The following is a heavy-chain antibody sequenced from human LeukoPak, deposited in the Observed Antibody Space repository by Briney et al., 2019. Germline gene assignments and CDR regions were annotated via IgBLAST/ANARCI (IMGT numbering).Heavy chain of an antibody. CDR3: ARDGNYYDSSGPADY. J-gene: IGHJ4*02. Sequence: GGPLRHSCAASRFPFSRYWLHWVRQAPGKGLVWVSRINSDGISTSYADSVKRRFTISRDNAKNTLYMQMNSLRAEDTAVYYCARDGNYYDSSGPADYWGQGTLVTVSS. CDR2: INSDGIST. V-gene: IGHV3-74*01. CDR1: RFPFSRYW. D-gene: IGHD3-22*01.